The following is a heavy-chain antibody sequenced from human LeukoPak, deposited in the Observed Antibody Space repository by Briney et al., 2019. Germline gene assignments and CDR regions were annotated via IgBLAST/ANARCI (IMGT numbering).Heavy chain of an antibody. J-gene: IGHJ4*02. CDR1: GFTVSSNY. CDR2: IYSGGST. D-gene: IGHD3-22*01. CDR3: ARLSQFPYYYDTPGGRYFDY. V-gene: IGHV3-66*01. Sequence: GGSLRPSCADSGFTVSSNYMRWVRQAPGKGLEWVSVIYSGGSTHYADSVKGRFTISRDNAKNSLYLQMNSLRAEDTAVYYCARLSQFPYYYDTPGGRYFDYWGQGTLVTVSS.